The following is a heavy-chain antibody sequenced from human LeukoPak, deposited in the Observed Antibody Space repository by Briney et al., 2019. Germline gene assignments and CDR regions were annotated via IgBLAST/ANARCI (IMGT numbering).Heavy chain of an antibody. D-gene: IGHD2-21*01. J-gene: IGHJ4*02. CDR1: GFTFAGYA. CDR3: AKGASRLLFLDY. V-gene: IGHV3-23*01. CDR2: ISGSGVGT. Sequence: GGSLRLSCAASGFTFAGYAMSWVRQAPGKGLEWVSAISGSGVGTYYADSVKGRFIISRDNSKNTLYLQMNSLGAEDTAVYYCAKGASRLLFLDYWGQGTLVTVSS.